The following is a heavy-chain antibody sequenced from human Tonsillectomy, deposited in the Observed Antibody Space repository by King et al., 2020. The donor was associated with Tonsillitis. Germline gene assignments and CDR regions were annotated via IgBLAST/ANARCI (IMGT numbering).Heavy chain of an antibody. CDR2: ISTYNGKT. V-gene: IGHV1-18*01. D-gene: IGHD3-10*01. J-gene: IGHJ6*03. CDR3: ARDLYYYYGSGSSDYYYMDV. Sequence: QLVKSGAEVKKPGASVKVSCKASGYSFTNYGISWVRQAPGQGLEWMGWISTYNGKTNYAQKLQGRVTMTTDTSTSTAYMELRSLRSDDTAVYYCARDLYYYYGSGSSDYYYMDVWGKGTTVTVSS. CDR1: GYSFTNYG.